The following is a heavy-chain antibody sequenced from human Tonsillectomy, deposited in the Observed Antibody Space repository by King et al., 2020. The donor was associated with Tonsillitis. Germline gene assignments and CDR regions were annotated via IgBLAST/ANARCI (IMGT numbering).Heavy chain of an antibody. D-gene: IGHD2-2*01. CDR3: ARVRAVVPAKTYDWFDP. Sequence: QLVQSGGGLVKPGGSLRLSCAASGFTFSDYYMSWIRQAPGKGLEWVSYISSSSSYTNYADSVKGRFTISRDNAKNSLYLQMNSLRAEDTAVYYCARVRAVVPAKTYDWFDPWGQGTLVTVSS. J-gene: IGHJ5*02. V-gene: IGHV3-11*05. CDR2: ISSSSSYT. CDR1: GFTFSDYY.